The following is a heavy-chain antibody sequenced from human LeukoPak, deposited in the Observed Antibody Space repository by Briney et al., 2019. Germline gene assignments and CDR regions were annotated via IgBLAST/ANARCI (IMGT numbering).Heavy chain of an antibody. Sequence: PGGSLRLSCAASGFTFSSYSMNWVRQAPGKGLEWVSYISSSSNTIYDADSVKGRFTISRDNAKNSLYLQMNSLRAEGTAVYYCARVSRDYYYGSGSYDGYGMDVWGRGTTVTVSS. V-gene: IGHV3-48*04. D-gene: IGHD3-10*01. J-gene: IGHJ6*02. CDR3: ARVSRDYYYGSGSYDGYGMDV. CDR2: ISSSSNTI. CDR1: GFTFSSYS.